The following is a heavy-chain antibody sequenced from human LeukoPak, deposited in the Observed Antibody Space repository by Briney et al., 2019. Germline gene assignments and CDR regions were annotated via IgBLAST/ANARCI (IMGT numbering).Heavy chain of an antibody. D-gene: IGHD1-26*01. CDR1: GFTFDDYA. CDR3: VRGAPDY. V-gene: IGHV3-9*01. CDR2: ISWNSGSI. Sequence: PGGSLRLSCAASGFTFDDYAMHWVRHAPGKGLEWVSGISWNSGSIGYADSVKGRFTISRDNAKNSLYLQMNSLRAEDTAVYYCVRGAPDYWGQGTLVTVSS. J-gene: IGHJ4*02.